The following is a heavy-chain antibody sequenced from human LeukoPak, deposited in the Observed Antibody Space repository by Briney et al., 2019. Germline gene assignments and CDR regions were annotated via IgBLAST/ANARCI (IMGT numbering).Heavy chain of an antibody. Sequence: GGSLRLSCAASGFTFSSYGMHWVRQAPGKGLEWVAFTQYDGSNKYYADSVKGRFTISRDNSKNTLYLQMNSLRAEDTAVYFCAKGSKAVLFTRDHYMDVWGKGTTVTISS. CDR3: AKGSKAVLFTRDHYMDV. CDR1: GFTFSSYG. V-gene: IGHV3-30*02. J-gene: IGHJ6*03. D-gene: IGHD6-19*01. CDR2: TQYDGSNK.